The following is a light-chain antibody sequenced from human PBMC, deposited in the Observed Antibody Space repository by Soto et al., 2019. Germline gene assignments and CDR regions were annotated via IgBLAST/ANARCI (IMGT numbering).Light chain of an antibody. CDR2: EVN. J-gene: IGLJ2*01. V-gene: IGLV2-23*02. CDR1: SSDVGTYNL. Sequence: QSALTQPASVSGSPGQSITISCTGTSSDVGTYNLVSWYQQHPDKAPKLIIYEVNKRPSGVSNRFFGSKSDNTASLTISGLQAEDEADYYCCSYAGSSTLVFGGGTQLTV. CDR3: CSYAGSSTLV.